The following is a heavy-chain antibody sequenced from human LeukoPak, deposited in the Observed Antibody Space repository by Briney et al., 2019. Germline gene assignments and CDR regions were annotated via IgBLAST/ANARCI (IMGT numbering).Heavy chain of an antibody. CDR2: IKSKTYGGTT. Sequence: PGGSLRLSCAASGFTFSNVWMSWVRQAPGKGLEWVGRIKSKTYGGTTDYAAPVKGRFTISRDDSKNTLYLQMNSLKTEDTAVYYCTADGEDSRTPFDPWGQGTLVTVSS. D-gene: IGHD3-22*01. CDR1: GFTFSNVW. CDR3: TADGEDSRTPFDP. V-gene: IGHV3-15*01. J-gene: IGHJ5*02.